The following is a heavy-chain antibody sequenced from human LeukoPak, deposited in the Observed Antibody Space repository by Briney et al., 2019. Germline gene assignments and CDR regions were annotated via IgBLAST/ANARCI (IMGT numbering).Heavy chain of an antibody. CDR2: IYYGGNT. CDR1: GGSISSSSYY. V-gene: IGHV4-39*01. CDR3: ARHLGSSSGPYYYYYYMDV. J-gene: IGHJ6*03. D-gene: IGHD6-6*01. Sequence: SETLSLTCTVSGGSISSSSYYWGWIRQPPGKGLEWIGGIYYGGNTYYNPSLKSRVTISVDTSKNQFSLKLSSVTAADTAVYYCARHLGSSSGPYYYYYYMDVWGRGTTVTVSS.